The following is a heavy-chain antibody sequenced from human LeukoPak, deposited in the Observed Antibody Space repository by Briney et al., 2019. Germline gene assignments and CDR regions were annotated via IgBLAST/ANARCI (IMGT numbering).Heavy chain of an antibody. CDR3: ARDTVGEMATILVY. V-gene: IGHV3-30*01. CDR1: GFTLCSYA. D-gene: IGHD5-24*01. Sequence: GGSLRLSCAASGFTLCSYAMHCVRPAPGKGLGWVAVISYDGSNKYYADSVKGRFTISRNNSKNTLYLQMNSLRAEDTAVYYCARDTVGEMATILVYWGQGTLVTVSS. CDR2: ISYDGSNK. J-gene: IGHJ4*02.